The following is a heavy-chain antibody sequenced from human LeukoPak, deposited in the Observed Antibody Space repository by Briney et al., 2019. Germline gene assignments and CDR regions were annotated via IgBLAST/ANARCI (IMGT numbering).Heavy chain of an antibody. J-gene: IGHJ6*03. CDR2: ISAYNGNT. V-gene: IGHV1-18*01. D-gene: IGHD6-13*01. CDR3: ARVGIAAAHYYYYYMDV. CDR1: GYTFTSYG. Sequence: GASVKVSCKASGYTFTSYGISWVRQAPGQGLEWMGWISAYNGNTNYAQKLQGRVTMTTDTSTSTAYMELRSLRSDDTAVYYCARVGIAAAHYYYYYMDVWAKGPRSPSP.